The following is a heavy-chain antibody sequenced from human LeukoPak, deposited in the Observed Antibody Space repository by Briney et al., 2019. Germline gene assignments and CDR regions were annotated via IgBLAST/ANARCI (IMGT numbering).Heavy chain of an antibody. CDR3: ARIHRYCSGGACFVLDN. V-gene: IGHV4-59*02. J-gene: IGHJ4*02. Sequence: PSETLSLTCVVSGGSVSGYYWGWIRQPPGRGLEWIGYVYYSGSTNYNPSFKSRITISVDTSRNQFSLQLSSVTAADTAVYYCARIHRYCSGGACFVLDNWGQGTLVAVSS. D-gene: IGHD2-15*01. CDR2: VYYSGST. CDR1: GGSVSGYY.